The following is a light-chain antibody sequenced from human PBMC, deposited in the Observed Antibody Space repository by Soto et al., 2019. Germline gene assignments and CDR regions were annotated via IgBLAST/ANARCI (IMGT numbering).Light chain of an antibody. V-gene: IGKV3-20*01. CDR1: QSVSTNY. CDR2: GAS. J-gene: IGKJ1*01. CDR3: HQYGSTPWT. Sequence: DIVLTQSPGTLSLSPGERATLSCRASQSVSTNYLAWFQQKPGQAPRLLIYGASTRATGVPDRFGGSRSGTEFTLTISRLEPGDFAVYYCHQYGSTPWTFGQGTKVEIQ.